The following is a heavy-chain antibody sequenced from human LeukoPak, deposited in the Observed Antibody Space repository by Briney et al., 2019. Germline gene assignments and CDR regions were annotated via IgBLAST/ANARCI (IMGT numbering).Heavy chain of an antibody. Sequence: PSETLSLTCTVSGGSVCSGSYYWSWIRQPPGKGLEWIGYIYYSGSTNYNPSLKSRVTISVDTSKNQFSLKLSSVTAADTAVYYCARVGYSYDIGLGAFDIWGQGTMVTVSS. V-gene: IGHV4-61*01. J-gene: IGHJ3*02. CDR3: ARVGYSYDIGLGAFDI. CDR1: GGSVCSGSYY. D-gene: IGHD5-18*01. CDR2: IYYSGST.